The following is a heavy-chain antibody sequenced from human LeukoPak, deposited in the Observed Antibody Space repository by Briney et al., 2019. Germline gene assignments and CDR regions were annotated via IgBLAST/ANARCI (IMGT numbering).Heavy chain of an antibody. J-gene: IGHJ6*02. CDR3: ARQKWEQQGRDYYFNGLDV. CDR2: IYLYGTT. V-gene: IGHV4-4*02. CDR1: GFTFSDHY. Sequence: GSLRLSCAASGFTFSDHYMSWVRQSPVKGLEWIGEIYLYGTTNYNPSFTSRVTMSVDRSRNQFSLKLTSVTAADTAVYYCARQKWEQQGRDYYFNGLDVWGPGTTVIVSS. D-gene: IGHD1/OR15-1a*01.